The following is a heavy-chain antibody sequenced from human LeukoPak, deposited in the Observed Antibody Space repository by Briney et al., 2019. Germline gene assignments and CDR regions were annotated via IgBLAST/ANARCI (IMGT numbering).Heavy chain of an antibody. CDR3: ARDEIAVAGLYDY. Sequence: GGSLRLSCAASGFTVSSHYMSWVRQAPGKGLEWVSVIYSGGGTYYGDSVKGRFTISRDNAKNSLYLQMNSLRAEDTAVYYCARDEIAVAGLYDYWGQGTLVTVSS. J-gene: IGHJ4*02. V-gene: IGHV3-53*01. D-gene: IGHD6-19*01. CDR2: IYSGGGT. CDR1: GFTVSSHY.